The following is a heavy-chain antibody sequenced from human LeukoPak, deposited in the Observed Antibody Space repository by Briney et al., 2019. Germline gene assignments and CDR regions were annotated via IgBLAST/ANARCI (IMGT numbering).Heavy chain of an antibody. CDR3: ARAATGYCSSTSCYGSSYYYYMDV. D-gene: IGHD2-2*01. V-gene: IGHV1-69*05. Sequence: SVKVSCKASGGTFSSYDISWVRQAPGPGLERMGGIIPIFGTANYALNFQGRVTITTAESTSAAYMELSSLRSEDTAVYYCARAATGYCSSTSCYGSSYYYYMDVWGKGTTVTVSS. CDR2: IIPIFGTA. CDR1: GGTFSSYD. J-gene: IGHJ6*03.